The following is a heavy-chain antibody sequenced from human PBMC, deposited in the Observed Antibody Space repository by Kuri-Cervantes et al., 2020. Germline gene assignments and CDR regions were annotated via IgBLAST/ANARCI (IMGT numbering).Heavy chain of an antibody. D-gene: IGHD6-19*01. CDR2: ISPYNGDT. J-gene: IGHJ4*02. CDR3: ARVYGPYSSGWPDY. CDR1: GYSFTTYG. Sequence: ASVKVSCKASGYSFTTYGISWVRQAPGQGLEWMGWISPYNGDTNYAQKLQGRVTMTTDTSTSTAYMELRSLRSDDTAVYYCARVYGPYSSGWPDYWGQGTLVTVSS. V-gene: IGHV1-18*01.